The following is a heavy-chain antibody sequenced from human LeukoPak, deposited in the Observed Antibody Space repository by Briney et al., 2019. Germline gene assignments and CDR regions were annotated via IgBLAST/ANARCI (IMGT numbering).Heavy chain of an antibody. CDR2: ISGSGGST. CDR3: ASRGSYTTFDY. Sequence: GGSLRLSCAVSGFTFSSYGMSWVRQAPGKGLEWVSAISGSGGSTYYADSVKGRFTISRDNSKNTLYLQMNSLRAEDTAVYYCASRGSYTTFDYWGQGTLVTVSS. CDR1: GFTFSSYG. V-gene: IGHV3-23*01. J-gene: IGHJ4*02. D-gene: IGHD1-26*01.